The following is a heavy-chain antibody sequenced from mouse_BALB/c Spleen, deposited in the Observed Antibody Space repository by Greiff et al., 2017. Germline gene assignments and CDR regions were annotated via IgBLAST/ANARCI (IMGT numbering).Heavy chain of an antibody. CDR1: GFNIKDYY. CDR3: NVITTVVRASFDY. V-gene: IGHV14-4*02. Sequence: VQLQHSGAELVRSGASVKLSCTASGFNIKDYYMHWVKQRPEQGLEWIGWIDPENGDTEYAPKFQGKATMTADTSSNTAYLQLSSLTSEDTAVYYCNVITTVVRASFDYWGQGTTLTVSS. J-gene: IGHJ2*01. CDR2: IDPENGDT. D-gene: IGHD1-1*01.